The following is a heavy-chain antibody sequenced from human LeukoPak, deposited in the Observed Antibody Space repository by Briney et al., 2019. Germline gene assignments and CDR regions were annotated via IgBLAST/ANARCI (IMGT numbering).Heavy chain of an antibody. CDR3: ARDHMVRGVIIMDH. CDR2: ISAYNGNT. Sequence: ASVRVSCKASGYTFTSYGISWVRQAPGQGLEWMGWISAYNGNTNYAQKLQGRVTMTTDTSTSTAYMELRSLRSDDTAVYYCARDHMVRGVIIMDHWGQGTLVTVSS. D-gene: IGHD3-10*01. V-gene: IGHV1-18*04. J-gene: IGHJ4*02. CDR1: GYTFTSYG.